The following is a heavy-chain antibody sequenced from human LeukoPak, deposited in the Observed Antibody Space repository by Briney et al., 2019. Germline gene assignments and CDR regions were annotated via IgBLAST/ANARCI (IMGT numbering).Heavy chain of an antibody. Sequence: GGSLRLSCAASGFTFSSYAMHWVRQAPGKGLGWVAVISYDGSNKYYADSVEGRFTISRDNAKNSLYLQMKSLRAEDTAIYYCARDTYRFFDFWGQGTLVTVSS. J-gene: IGHJ4*02. D-gene: IGHD1-1*01. CDR3: ARDTYRFFDF. V-gene: IGHV3-30-3*01. CDR1: GFTFSSYA. CDR2: ISYDGSNK.